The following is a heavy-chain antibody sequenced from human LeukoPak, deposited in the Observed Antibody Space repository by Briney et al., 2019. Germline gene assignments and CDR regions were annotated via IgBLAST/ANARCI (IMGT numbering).Heavy chain of an antibody. J-gene: IGHJ4*02. V-gene: IGHV3-7*01. CDR1: GFTSSSYW. CDR3: AKNGATTVTTKTTYYFDY. D-gene: IGHD4-17*01. CDR2: IKQDGSEK. Sequence: GGSLRLSCAASGFTSSSYWMSWVRQAPGKGLEWVANIKQDGSEKYYADSVKGRFTISRDNSKNTLYLQMNSLRAEDTAVYYCAKNGATTVTTKTTYYFDYWGQGTLVTVSS.